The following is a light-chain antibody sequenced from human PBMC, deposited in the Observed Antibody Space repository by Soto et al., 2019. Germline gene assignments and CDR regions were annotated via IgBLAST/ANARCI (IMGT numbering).Light chain of an antibody. CDR1: QSVSSSD. CDR2: GAS. V-gene: IGKV3-20*01. CDR3: QQYGTSPPT. Sequence: EVVLTQSPGTLSLSPGERATLSCRASQSVSSSDLAWYQQKPGQAPRLLISGASSRATGIPDRFSGSGSGTDFTLTISRLEPEDVAVFYCQQYGTSPPTFGQGTKVEI. J-gene: IGKJ1*01.